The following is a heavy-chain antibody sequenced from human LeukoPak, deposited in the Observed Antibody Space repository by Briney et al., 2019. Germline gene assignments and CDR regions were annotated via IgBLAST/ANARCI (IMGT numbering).Heavy chain of an antibody. CDR3: ARAGWIITSGIDY. CDR1: GGSFSGYY. D-gene: IGHD1-20*01. J-gene: IGHJ4*02. Sequence: PSETLSLTCAVYGGSFSGYYWAWIRQPPGKGLEWIGTIYHIGSTYYNPSLESRVTISVDKSKNEFSLNLNSVTAADTAVYYCARAGWIITSGIDYWGQGALVTVSS. CDR2: IYHIGST. V-gene: IGHV4-34*11.